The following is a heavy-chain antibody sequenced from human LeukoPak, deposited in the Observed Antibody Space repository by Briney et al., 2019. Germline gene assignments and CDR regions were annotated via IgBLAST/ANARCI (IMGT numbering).Heavy chain of an antibody. CDR1: GFTFSSYS. J-gene: IGHJ6*02. V-gene: IGHV3-21*01. CDR3: ARDDYYGSGSWHGMDV. D-gene: IGHD3-10*01. Sequence: GGSLRLSCAASGFTFSSYSMNWVRQAPGKGLEWVSSISSSSSYIYYADSVKGRFTISRDNAKNSLYLQMNSLRAEDTAVYYCARDDYYGSGSWHGMDVWGQGTTVTVSS. CDR2: ISSSSSYI.